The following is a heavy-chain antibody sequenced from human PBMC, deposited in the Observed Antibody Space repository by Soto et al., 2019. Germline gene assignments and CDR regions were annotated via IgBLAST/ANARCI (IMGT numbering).Heavy chain of an antibody. CDR1: GFTVSNNY. CDR2: IYSGGYT. D-gene: IGHD3-10*01. CDR3: GTRPGGGGY. Sequence: EVQLVESGGGLIQPGGSLRLSCAVSGFTVSNNYMSWVRQAPGKGLEGVSVIYSGGYTAYGDSVKGRFTISRDNSKNTIYLKKKSPGPAATAVFYGGTRPGGGGYWGQGTLVTVSS. V-gene: IGHV3-53*01. J-gene: IGHJ4*02.